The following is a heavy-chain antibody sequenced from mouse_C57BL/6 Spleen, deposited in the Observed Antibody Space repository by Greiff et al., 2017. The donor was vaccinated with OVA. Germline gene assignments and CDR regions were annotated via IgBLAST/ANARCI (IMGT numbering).Heavy chain of an antibody. J-gene: IGHJ3*01. V-gene: IGHV1-19*01. D-gene: IGHD1-1*01. CDR2: INPYNGGT. CDR1: GYTFTDYY. Sequence: VQLKQSGPVLVKPGASVKMSCKASGYTFTDYYMNWVKQSHGKSLEWIGVINPYNGGTSYNQKFKGKATLPVDKSSSTAYMELNSLTSEDSAVYYSARGDYGSSQCAYWGQGALVTVSA. CDR3: ARGDYGSSQCAY.